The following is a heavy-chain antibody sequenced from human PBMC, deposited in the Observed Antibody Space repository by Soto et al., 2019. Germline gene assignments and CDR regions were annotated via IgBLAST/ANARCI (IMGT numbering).Heavy chain of an antibody. J-gene: IGHJ5*01. CDR1: GGSVTSGGYY. CDR2: IYSSGDT. Sequence: QVQLQESGPGLVRPSQTLSLTCTVSGGSVTSGGYYWSWIRHCPGKGLEWIGYIYSSGDTNYNPTLNTRVAMSVDTSKNQFSLQLTSVTVADTAIYSGTRVWGTPVTHGYDSWGQGILVNVSS. D-gene: IGHD7-27*01. V-gene: IGHV4-31*03. CDR3: TRVWGTPVTHGYDS.